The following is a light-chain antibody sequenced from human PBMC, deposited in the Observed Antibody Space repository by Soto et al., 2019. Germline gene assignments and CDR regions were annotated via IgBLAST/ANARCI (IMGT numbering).Light chain of an antibody. J-gene: IGKJ5*01. CDR2: GAS. CDR1: QSVSSSY. V-gene: IGKV3-20*01. CDR3: QQYGSSPIT. Sequence: EIVLTQSPGTLSLSPGERATLSCRASQSVSSSYLAWYQQKHGQAHRXXIYGASSRATGIPDRFSGSGSGTDFTITISRLEPEDFEVYYCQQYGSSPITFGQGTRLEIK.